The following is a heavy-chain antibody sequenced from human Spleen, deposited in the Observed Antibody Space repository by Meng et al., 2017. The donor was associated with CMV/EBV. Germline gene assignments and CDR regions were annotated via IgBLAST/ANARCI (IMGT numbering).Heavy chain of an antibody. CDR1: GFTFDDYA. CDR2: ISWNSGSI. V-gene: IGHV3-9*01. CDR3: IKATRMWFGPYGMDV. Sequence: GGSLRLSCATSGFTFDDYAMHWVRQAPGKGLEWVSGISWNSGSIGYADSVKGRFTISRDNAKNSLYLQMNSLRVEDTALYYCIKATRMWFGPYGMDVWGQGTTVTVSS. D-gene: IGHD3-10*01. J-gene: IGHJ6*02.